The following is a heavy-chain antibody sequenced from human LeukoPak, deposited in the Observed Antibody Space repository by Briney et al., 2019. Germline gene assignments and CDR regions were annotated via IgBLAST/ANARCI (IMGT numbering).Heavy chain of an antibody. J-gene: IGHJ5*02. Sequence: SGTLSLTCAVSGGSISSSNWWSWVRQPPGKGLEWIGEIYHSGGTNYNPSLKSRVTISVDKSKNQFSLKLSSVTAADTAVYYCARHYDYGIRLGWFDPWGQGTLVTVSS. CDR2: IYHSGGT. D-gene: IGHD4-17*01. V-gene: IGHV4-4*02. CDR1: GGSISSSNW. CDR3: ARHYDYGIRLGWFDP.